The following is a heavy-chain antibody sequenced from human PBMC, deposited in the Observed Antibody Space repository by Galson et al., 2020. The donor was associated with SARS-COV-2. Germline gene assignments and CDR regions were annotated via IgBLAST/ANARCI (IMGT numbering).Heavy chain of an antibody. CDR2: INHSGST. CDR3: AGCSSTSCYIDY. CDR1: GGSFSGYY. Sequence: SETLSLTCAVYGGSFSGYYWSWIRQPPGKGLEWIGEINHSGSTNYNPSLKSRVTISVDTSKNQFSLKLSSVTAADTAVYYCAGCSSTSCYIDYWGQGTLVTVSS. J-gene: IGHJ4*02. D-gene: IGHD2-2*02. V-gene: IGHV4-34*01.